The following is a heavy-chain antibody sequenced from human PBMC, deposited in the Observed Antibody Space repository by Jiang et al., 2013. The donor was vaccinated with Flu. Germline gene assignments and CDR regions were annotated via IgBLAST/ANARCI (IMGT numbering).Heavy chain of an antibody. V-gene: IGHV4-59*04. CDR1: GDSISSFF. CDR2: VYYRGTT. J-gene: IGHJ6*02. Sequence: GSGLVKPSETLSLTCTVSGDSISSFFWSWIRQSPEKGLEWIGNVYYRGTTYYNSSLKSRVTISVDTSKNQFSLNLSSVTAADTAVYYCARRIVPTGRWGRDGMDVVGPRDH. CDR3: ARRIVPTGRWGRDGMDV. D-gene: IGHD6-13*01.